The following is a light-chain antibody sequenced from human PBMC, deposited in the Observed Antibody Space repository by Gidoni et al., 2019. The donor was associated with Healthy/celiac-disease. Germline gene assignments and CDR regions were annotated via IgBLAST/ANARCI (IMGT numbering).Light chain of an antibody. Sequence: QAALTQPRSVSGSPGQAVTISCTGTHSDVGGYNYVSCYQQHPGKAPKLMLSDVSKRPSGVPDRFPGSKSGTTASLTISVLQAEDEADYYCCSYAGSYTHVVFGGGTKLTVL. J-gene: IGLJ2*01. V-gene: IGLV2-11*01. CDR2: DVS. CDR1: HSDVGGYNY. CDR3: CSYAGSYTHVV.